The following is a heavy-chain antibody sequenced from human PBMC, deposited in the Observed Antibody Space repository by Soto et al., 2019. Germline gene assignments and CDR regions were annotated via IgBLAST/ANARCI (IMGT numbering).Heavy chain of an antibody. V-gene: IGHV4-34*01. CDR3: ASSYYDFWRGYHRDAFDI. D-gene: IGHD3-3*01. J-gene: IGHJ3*02. CDR2: INHSGST. Sequence: PSETLSLTCAVYGGSFSGYYWSWIRQPPGKGLEWIGEINHSGSTNYNPSLKSRVTISVDTSKNQFSLKLSSVTAADTAVYYCASSYYDFWRGYHRDAFDIWGQGTMVTVSS. CDR1: GGSFSGYY.